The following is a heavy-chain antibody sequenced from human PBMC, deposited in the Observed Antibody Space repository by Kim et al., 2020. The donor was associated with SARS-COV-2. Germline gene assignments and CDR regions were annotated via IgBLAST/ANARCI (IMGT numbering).Heavy chain of an antibody. Sequence: ASVKVSCKASGYTFTSYGISWVRQAPGQGLEWMGWISAYNGNTNYAQKLQGRVTMTTDTSTSTAYMELRSLRSDDTAVYYCARVGPPYFDWLLQTKNFDYWGQGTLVTVSS. CDR3: ARVGPPYFDWLLQTKNFDY. J-gene: IGHJ4*02. V-gene: IGHV1-18*01. D-gene: IGHD3-9*01. CDR2: ISAYNGNT. CDR1: GYTFTSYG.